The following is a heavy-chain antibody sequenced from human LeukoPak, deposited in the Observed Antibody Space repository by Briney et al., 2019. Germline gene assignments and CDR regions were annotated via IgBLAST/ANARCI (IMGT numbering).Heavy chain of an antibody. Sequence: GGSLRLSCAASGFTFDDYAMHWVRQAPGKGLEWVSLISGDGGSTYYADSVKGRFTISRDNSKNSLYLQMNSLRTEDTALYYCAKQEMATGHYYYYYMDVWGKGTTVTVPS. CDR3: AKQEMATGHYYYYYMDV. V-gene: IGHV3-43*02. D-gene: IGHD5-24*01. CDR1: GFTFDDYA. CDR2: ISGDGGST. J-gene: IGHJ6*03.